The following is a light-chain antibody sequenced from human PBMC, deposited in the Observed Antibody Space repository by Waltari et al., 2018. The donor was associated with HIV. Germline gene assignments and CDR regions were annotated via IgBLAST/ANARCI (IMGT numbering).Light chain of an antibody. CDR1: QSVSANF. CDR2: GAS. J-gene: IGKJ1*01. Sequence: MLLTQSPGTLSFSPGDRAILSCRASQSVSANFLGWYQPRPGPAPRLLVHGASRRATGTPARFSCGGSGTDFTLIISRLQPEDFAVYYCQQCATSPWTFGQGTTV. CDR3: QQCATSPWT. V-gene: IGKV3-20*01.